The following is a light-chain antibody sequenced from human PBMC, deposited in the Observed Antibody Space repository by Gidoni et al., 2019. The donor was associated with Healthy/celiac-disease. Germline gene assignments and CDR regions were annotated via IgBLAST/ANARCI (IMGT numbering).Light chain of an antibody. J-gene: IGKJ2*04. V-gene: IGKV3-20*01. CDR2: GAS. CDR1: QSVSSSY. Sequence: EIVLTQSPGTLSLSPGERATLPCRASQSVSSSYLAWYQQKPGQAPRLLIYGASSRATGTPDRFSGSGSGTDFTLTISRLEPEDFAVYYCQQYGSSPPGSFGQGTKLEIK. CDR3: QQYGSSPPGS.